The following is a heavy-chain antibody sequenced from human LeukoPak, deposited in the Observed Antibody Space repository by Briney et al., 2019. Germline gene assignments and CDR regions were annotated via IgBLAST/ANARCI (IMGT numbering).Heavy chain of an antibody. CDR1: GYSIGSGYY. CDR2: IYHSGST. D-gene: IGHD3-3*01. V-gene: IGHV4-38-2*02. Sequence: PSETLSLTCTVSGYSIGSGYYWGWIRQPPGKGLEWIGSIYHSGSTYYNPSLKSRVTISVDTSKNQFSLKLSSVTAADTAVYYCARIPFGVVTKFDYWGQGTLVPVSS. CDR3: ARIPFGVVTKFDY. J-gene: IGHJ4*02.